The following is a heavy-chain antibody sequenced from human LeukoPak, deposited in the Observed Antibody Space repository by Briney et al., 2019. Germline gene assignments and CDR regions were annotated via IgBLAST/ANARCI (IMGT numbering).Heavy chain of an antibody. J-gene: IGHJ4*02. CDR2: LSNTGNI. CDR1: GFTFSSYG. V-gene: IGHV3-48*01. Sequence: GGSLRLSCAASGFTFSSYGMNWVRQASGKGLEWLSYLSNTGNIHYAQSVKGRFTISRDNAKNSLYLQMDGLRAEDTAVYYCARRGDTPMIGDHWGQGILVTVAS. D-gene: IGHD5-18*01. CDR3: ARRGDTPMIGDH.